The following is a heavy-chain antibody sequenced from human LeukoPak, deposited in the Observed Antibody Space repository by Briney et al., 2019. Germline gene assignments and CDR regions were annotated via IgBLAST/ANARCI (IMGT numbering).Heavy chain of an antibody. D-gene: IGHD1-26*01. Sequence: GGSLRLSCAASGTTFDSHYMTWVRQKPEKGLEWVANINQDGSEKNYVDSVKGRFTISRDNAKKSLYLQMNSLRAEDTAVYYCASAAGWESAYWGQGTLVTVSS. CDR1: GTTFDSHY. J-gene: IGHJ4*02. V-gene: IGHV3-7*01. CDR3: ASAAGWESAY. CDR2: INQDGSEK.